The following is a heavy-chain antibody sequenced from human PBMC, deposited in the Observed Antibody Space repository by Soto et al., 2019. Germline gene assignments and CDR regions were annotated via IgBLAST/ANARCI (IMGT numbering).Heavy chain of an antibody. CDR3: AKAGGGQWLCCADFDI. CDR1: GFTFNNFA. D-gene: IGHD6-19*01. J-gene: IGHJ3*02. Sequence: EVHLLESGGGLVQPGGSLRLSCAASGFTFNNFAMTWVRQAPGKGLEWVSSISGSGDTYYADSVKGRFTISRDNSKSMLFLQMNSLRAEDTATYYCAKAGGGQWLCCADFDIWGQGAMVTVSS. CDR2: ISGSGDT. V-gene: IGHV3-23*01.